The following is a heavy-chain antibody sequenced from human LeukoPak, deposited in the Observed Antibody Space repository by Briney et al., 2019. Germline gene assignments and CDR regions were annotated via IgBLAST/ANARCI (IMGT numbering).Heavy chain of an antibody. CDR3: ARARYSSGGAGLGWFDP. J-gene: IGHJ5*02. Sequence: SETLSLTCAVYGRSFSGYYWSWIRQPPGKGLEWIGEINHSGSTNYNPSLKSRVTISVDTSKKQFSLKLSSVTAADTAVYYCARARYSSGGAGLGWFDPWGQGTLVTVSS. V-gene: IGHV4-34*01. CDR1: GRSFSGYY. CDR2: INHSGST. D-gene: IGHD6-19*01.